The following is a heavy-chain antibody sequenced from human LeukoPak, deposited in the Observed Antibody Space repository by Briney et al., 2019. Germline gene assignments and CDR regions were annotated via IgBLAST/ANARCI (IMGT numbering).Heavy chain of an antibody. CDR2: ISHGGST. CDR3: ARGPSAAYGAWFGP. J-gene: IGHJ5*02. V-gene: IGHV4-34*01. D-gene: IGHD2-21*01. Sequence: SETLSLTCAVYGGSLSTYDWSWIRQPPGKGLEWIGKISHGGSTNYNPSLKSRVTISVETSKNQVSLKLSPVTAADTAVYYCARGPSAAYGAWFGPWGQGTLATVSS. CDR1: GGSLSTYD.